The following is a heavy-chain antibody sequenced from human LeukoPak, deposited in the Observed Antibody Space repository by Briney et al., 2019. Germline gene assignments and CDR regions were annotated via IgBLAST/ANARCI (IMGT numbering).Heavy chain of an antibody. CDR3: ARSRLGRASAGKKYYYYGMDA. V-gene: IGHV4-39*01. CDR1: GASMKRSSDY. Sequence: PSETLSLTCNVSGASMKRSSDYWGWVRQPPGKGLEWIGSIFYTGTTYYNPSLRSRLTISVDTSENQFSLRLTAVAAADTAVYYCARSRLGRASAGKKYYYYGMDAWGQGTTVTVSS. D-gene: IGHD6-13*01. J-gene: IGHJ6*02. CDR2: IFYTGTT.